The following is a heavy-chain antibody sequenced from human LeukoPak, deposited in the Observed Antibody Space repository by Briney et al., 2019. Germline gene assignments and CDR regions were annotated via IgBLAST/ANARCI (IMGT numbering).Heavy chain of an antibody. D-gene: IGHD6-19*01. CDR1: GFSVSDNH. V-gene: IGHV3-66*02. Sequence: GGSLRLSCAPSGFSVSDNHVNWVRQAPGKGLEWVSAIFTGGDTSYADSVEGRFTVSKDSSKNTLFLQMNSLTPEDTAVYYCLRQGLGGAGRWGQGTLVTVSS. CDR2: IFTGGDT. CDR3: LRQGLGGAGR. J-gene: IGHJ4*02.